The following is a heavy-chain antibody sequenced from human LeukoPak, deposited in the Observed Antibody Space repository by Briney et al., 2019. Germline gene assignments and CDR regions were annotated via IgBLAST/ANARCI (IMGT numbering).Heavy chain of an antibody. D-gene: IGHD2-8*01. J-gene: IGHJ6*03. CDR1: GYTFTTYG. V-gene: IGHV1-18*01. Sequence: ASVKVSCKASGYTFTTYGISWVRQAPGQGLEWMGWISGYNGNTNYAQKFQGRVTMTTDTSTTTAYMDVRSLRSDDTAVYYCARTEGYCTNGVCYTDYYYYMDVWGKGTTVTVSS. CDR2: ISGYNGNT. CDR3: ARTEGYCTNGVCYTDYYYYMDV.